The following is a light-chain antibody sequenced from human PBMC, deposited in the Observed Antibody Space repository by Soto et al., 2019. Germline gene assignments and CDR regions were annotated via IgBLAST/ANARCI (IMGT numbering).Light chain of an antibody. V-gene: IGKV3-20*01. CDR3: HQYGTSPRT. CDR1: QSVSSSY. CDR2: GAS. Sequence: EIVLTQSPGTLSLSPGERATLSCRASQSVSSSYLAWYQQKPGQAPRLLIYGASNRATGIPDRFSGSGSGTDFTLTISRLDPEDFVVYYCHQYGTSPRTFRQGTKVDIK. J-gene: IGKJ1*01.